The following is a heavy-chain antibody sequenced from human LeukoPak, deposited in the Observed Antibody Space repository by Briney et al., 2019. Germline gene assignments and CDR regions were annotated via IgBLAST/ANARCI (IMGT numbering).Heavy chain of an antibody. Sequence: GASVKVSCKASGYTFTSYYMHWVRQAPGQGLEWMGVINLSGQGLEWKGTLNPVDDSTNYAQKFQGRVTMTRNTSISTAYMELSSLRSEDTAVYYCARSPGTTGYYYMDVWGKGTTVTVSS. CDR1: GYTFTSYY. CDR3: ARSPGTTGYYYMDV. V-gene: IGHV1-46*01. J-gene: IGHJ6*03. D-gene: IGHD1-1*01. CDR2: LNPVDDST.